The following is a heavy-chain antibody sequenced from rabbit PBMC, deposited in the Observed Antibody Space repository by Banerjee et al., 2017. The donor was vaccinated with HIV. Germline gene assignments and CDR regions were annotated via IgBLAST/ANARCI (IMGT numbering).Heavy chain of an antibody. D-gene: IGHD8-1*01. CDR1: GFDLSSYYG. CDR2: IYTSSSGST. Sequence: QSLEESGGGLVKPEGSLTLTCKASGFDLSSYYGMCWVRQAPGKGLEWIACIYTSSSGSTWYASWAKGRFTITKTSSTTVTLQVTSLTAADTATYFCARGNVGSGYPVYFNLWGPGTLVTVS. CDR3: ARGNVGSGYPVYFNL. J-gene: IGHJ4*01. V-gene: IGHV1S40*01.